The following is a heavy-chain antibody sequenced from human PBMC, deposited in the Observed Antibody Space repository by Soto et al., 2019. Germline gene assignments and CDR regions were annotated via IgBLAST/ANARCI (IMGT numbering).Heavy chain of an antibody. CDR1: GYTFTSYG. Sequence: ASVKVSCKASGYTFTSYGISWVRQAPGQGLEWMGWISAYNGNTNYAQKLQGRVTMTTDTSTSTAYMELRSLRSDDTAVYYCARGSHPRELLWFGELLPPHSLNYYGMDVWGQGTTVTVSS. D-gene: IGHD3-10*01. CDR3: ARGSHPRELLWFGELLPPHSLNYYGMDV. CDR2: ISAYNGNT. J-gene: IGHJ6*02. V-gene: IGHV1-18*01.